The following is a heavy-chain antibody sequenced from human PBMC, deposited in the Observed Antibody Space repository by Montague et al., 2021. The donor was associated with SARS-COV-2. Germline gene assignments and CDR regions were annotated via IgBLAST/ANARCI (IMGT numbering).Heavy chain of an antibody. CDR1: GFSFIHYN. D-gene: IGHD1-14*01. CDR2: ISGSGSYI. Sequence: SLRLSCAGSGFSFIHYNINWVRQAPGKGLEWVSCISGSGSYIYYADSVRGRFTISRDNAKNPLFLEMSSLRADDTAVYYCARDKANRPGGLDVWGQGTTVTVS. J-gene: IGHJ6*02. V-gene: IGHV3-21*01. CDR3: ARDKANRPGGLDV.